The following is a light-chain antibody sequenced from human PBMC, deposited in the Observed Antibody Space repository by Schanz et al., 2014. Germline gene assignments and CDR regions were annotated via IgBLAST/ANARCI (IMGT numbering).Light chain of an antibody. CDR3: AAWDDSLKEV. CDR2: EVS. J-gene: IGLJ2*01. V-gene: IGLV2-14*02. CDR1: SSDVGSYNL. Sequence: QSALTQPASVSGSPGQSITISCTGTSSDVGSYNLVSWYQQYPGKAPKLIIYEVSERPSGVPDRFSGSKSGTSASLAISGLQSEDEADYYCAAWDDSLKEVFGGGTKLTVL.